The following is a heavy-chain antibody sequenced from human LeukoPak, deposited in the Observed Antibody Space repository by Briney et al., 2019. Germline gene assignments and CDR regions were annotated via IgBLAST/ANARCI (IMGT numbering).Heavy chain of an antibody. CDR3: ARAADSSSWSEIDY. CDR2: INPNSGGT. CDR1: GYTFTGYY. D-gene: IGHD6-13*01. V-gene: IGHV1-2*02. J-gene: IGHJ4*02. Sequence: ASVKVSCKASGYTFTGYYMHWVRQAPGQGLEWMGWINPNSGGTNYAQKFQGRVTMTRDTSISTAYMELSRLRSDDTAVYYCARAADSSSWSEIDYWGQGTLVTVSS.